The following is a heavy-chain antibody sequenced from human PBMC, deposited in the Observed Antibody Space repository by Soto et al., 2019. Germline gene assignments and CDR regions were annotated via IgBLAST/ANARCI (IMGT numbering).Heavy chain of an antibody. CDR2: ISGSGGST. CDR1: GFTFSSYA. J-gene: IGHJ6*02. Sequence: GGSLRLSCAASGFTFSSYAMSWVRQAPGKGLEWVSAISGSGGSTYYADSVKGRFTISRDNSKNTPYLQMNSLRAEDTAVYYCAKSEVYYYYGMDVWGQGTTVTVSS. CDR3: AKSEVYYYYGMDV. V-gene: IGHV3-23*01.